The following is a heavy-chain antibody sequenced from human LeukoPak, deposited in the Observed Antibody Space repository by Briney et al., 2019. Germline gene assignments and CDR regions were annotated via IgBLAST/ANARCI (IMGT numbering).Heavy chain of an antibody. CDR2: IYGADTI. Sequence: PGGSLRLCCTASGFTISSSYMSWVRQVPGKGLEWVSCIYGADTIYYADFVKDRFTISRDSNRNILYLQMNSLRAEDTAVYYCARGARGAYFDYWGQGTLVTVSS. D-gene: IGHD4/OR15-4a*01. CDR3: ARGARGAYFDY. CDR1: GFTISSSY. V-gene: IGHV3-66*01. J-gene: IGHJ4*02.